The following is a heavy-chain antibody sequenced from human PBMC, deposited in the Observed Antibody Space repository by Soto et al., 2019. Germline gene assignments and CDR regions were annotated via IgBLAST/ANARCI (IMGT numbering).Heavy chain of an antibody. V-gene: IGHV4-34*01. CDR2: INDSGST. CDR1: GGSFRGYF. J-gene: IGHJ4*02. Sequence: QLQLHQWGAGLLKPSETLSLTCAVSGGSFRGYFWSWIRQSPDKGLEWIGEINDSGSTYYNPSVKSRLTLAVDTSRSQISLRLTSMTAADSAVYYCQGGDCWGQGTRVTVSS. D-gene: IGHD3-16*01. CDR3: QGGDC.